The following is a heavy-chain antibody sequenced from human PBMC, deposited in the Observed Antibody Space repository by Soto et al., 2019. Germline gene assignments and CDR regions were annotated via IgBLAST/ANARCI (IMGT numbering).Heavy chain of an antibody. J-gene: IGHJ4*02. D-gene: IGHD3-3*01. CDR1: VGSFISVSYY. CDR3: ARGRGSITIFGVAQNDFDY. CDR2: IYYSVST. V-gene: IGHV4-61*01. Sequence: PSEARSHTCPFSVGSFISVSYYWSGILEPPWKGLGLIGYIYYSVSTNYNPSVKSRVTISVYTSKNQFSLKLSSVTAADTAVYYCARGRGSITIFGVAQNDFDYWGQGTLVTVS.